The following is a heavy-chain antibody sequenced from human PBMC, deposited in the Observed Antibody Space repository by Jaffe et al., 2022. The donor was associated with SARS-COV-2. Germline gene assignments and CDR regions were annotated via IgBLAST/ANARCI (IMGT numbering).Heavy chain of an antibody. CDR2: IWYDGSNK. V-gene: IGHV3-33*01. D-gene: IGHD2-15*01. CDR3: ARDSPGYCSGGSCYSLHY. J-gene: IGHJ4*02. CDR1: GFTFSSYG. Sequence: QVQLVESGGGVVQPGRSLRLSCAASGFTFSSYGMHWVRQAPGKGLEWVAVIWYDGSNKYYADSVKGRFTISRDNSKNTLYLQMNSLRAEDTAVYYCARDSPGYCSGGSCYSLHYWGQGTLVTVSS.